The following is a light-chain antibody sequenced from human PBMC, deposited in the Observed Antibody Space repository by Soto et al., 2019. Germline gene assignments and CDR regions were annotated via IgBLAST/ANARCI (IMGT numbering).Light chain of an antibody. CDR1: QNVGNN. V-gene: IGKV3-15*01. CDR3: QQYYHWRT. Sequence: EIVMTQSPSTLSLSPGERATLSFRASQNVGNNLVWYQQKPGQAPRLLIYGASTRATGIPARFSGSGSGSEFTLTISSLQSEDFAIYFCQQYYHWRTFGQGTKVDIK. CDR2: GAS. J-gene: IGKJ1*01.